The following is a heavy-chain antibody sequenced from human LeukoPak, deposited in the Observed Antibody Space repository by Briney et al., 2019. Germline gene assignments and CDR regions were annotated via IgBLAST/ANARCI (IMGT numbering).Heavy chain of an antibody. J-gene: IGHJ6*03. D-gene: IGHD6-13*01. CDR3: ARGPPFQYSSSWYTSYYYYYMDV. CDR2: INHSGSP. Sequence: SETLSLTCAVYGGSFSGYYSSWIRQPPGKGLEWIGEINHSGSPNYNPSLKSRVTISVHTSKNQFSLKLSSVTAADTAVYYCARGPPFQYSSSWYTSYYYYYMDVWGKGTTVTVSS. V-gene: IGHV4-34*01. CDR1: GGSFSGYY.